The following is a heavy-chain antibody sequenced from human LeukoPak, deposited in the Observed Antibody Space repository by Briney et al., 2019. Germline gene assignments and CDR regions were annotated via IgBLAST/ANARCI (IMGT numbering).Heavy chain of an antibody. Sequence: PGGSLRLSCAASGFTFSSYSMNWVRQAPGKGLGWVSSISSSSYIYYADSVKGRFTISRDSAKNSLYLQMNSLRAEDTAVYYCARASSWYGGGFQHWGQGTLVTVSS. J-gene: IGHJ1*01. CDR1: GFTFSSYS. D-gene: IGHD6-13*01. CDR3: ARASSWYGGGFQH. CDR2: ISSSSYI. V-gene: IGHV3-21*01.